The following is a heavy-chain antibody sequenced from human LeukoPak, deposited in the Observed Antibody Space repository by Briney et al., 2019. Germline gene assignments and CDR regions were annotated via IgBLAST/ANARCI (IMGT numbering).Heavy chain of an antibody. CDR2: ISSSSSYI. Sequence: PGGSLRLSCAASGFTFSSYSMNWVRQAPGKGLEWVSSISSSSSYIYYADSVKGRFTISRDNAKNSLYLQMNSLRAEDTAVYYCARDQEDIVVVPAASAKYYYYYYMDVWGKGTTVTISS. J-gene: IGHJ6*03. V-gene: IGHV3-21*01. CDR1: GFTFSSYS. CDR3: ARDQEDIVVVPAASAKYYYYYYMDV. D-gene: IGHD2-2*01.